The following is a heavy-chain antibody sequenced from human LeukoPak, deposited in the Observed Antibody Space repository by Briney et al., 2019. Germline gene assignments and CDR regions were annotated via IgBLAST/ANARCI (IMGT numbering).Heavy chain of an antibody. CDR1: GYTFTSYG. Sequence: ASVKVSCKASGYTFTSYGISWVRQAPGQGLEWMGWISAYNGNTNYAQKLQGRVTMTTDTSTSTAYMELRSLRSDDTAVYYCARDFGHYSNYGPNDYWGQGTLVTVSS. V-gene: IGHV1-18*01. CDR2: ISAYNGNT. CDR3: ARDFGHYSNYGPNDY. D-gene: IGHD4-11*01. J-gene: IGHJ4*02.